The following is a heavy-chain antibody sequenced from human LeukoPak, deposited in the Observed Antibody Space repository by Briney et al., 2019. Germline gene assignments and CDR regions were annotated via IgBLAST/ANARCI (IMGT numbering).Heavy chain of an antibody. J-gene: IGHJ4*02. CDR2: IHDSGST. D-gene: IGHD3-10*01. CDR3: ASLYFYGSGSFPNY. Sequence: PSETLSLTCAVSGGSISTRYYYRGWIRQPPGKGLEWIGTIHDSGSTYYSPSLKSQVTISVDTSNNQFSLKLSSVTAGDTAVYYCASLYFYGSGSFPNYWGQGILVTVST. CDR1: GGSISTRYYY. V-gene: IGHV4-39*01.